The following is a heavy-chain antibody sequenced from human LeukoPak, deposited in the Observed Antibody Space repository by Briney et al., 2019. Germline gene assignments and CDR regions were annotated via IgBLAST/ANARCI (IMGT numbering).Heavy chain of an antibody. CDR1: GGSISSYY. CDR3: ARTSDDYGDSNAFDI. D-gene: IGHD4-17*01. CDR2: IYYSGST. Sequence: SETLSLTCTASGGSISSYYWSWIRQPPGKGLEWIGYIYYSGSTNYNPSLKSRVTISVDTSKNQFSLKLSSVTAADTAVYYCARTSDDYGDSNAFDIWGQGTMVTVSS. J-gene: IGHJ3*02. V-gene: IGHV4-59*08.